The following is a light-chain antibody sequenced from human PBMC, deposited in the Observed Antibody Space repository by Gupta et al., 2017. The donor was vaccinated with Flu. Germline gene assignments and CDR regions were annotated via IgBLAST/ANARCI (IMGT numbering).Light chain of an antibody. CDR1: QSISSY. CDR3: QQSDSNPLFT. Sequence: DIQMTQSPSSLSASVGDRVTITCRASQSISSYLNWYQQKPGKAPKLLIYAASSLQSGVPSRFSGSGSGTDFTLTISSLQPEDFATYYCQQSDSNPLFTFGPGTKVDIK. J-gene: IGKJ3*01. V-gene: IGKV1-39*01. CDR2: AAS.